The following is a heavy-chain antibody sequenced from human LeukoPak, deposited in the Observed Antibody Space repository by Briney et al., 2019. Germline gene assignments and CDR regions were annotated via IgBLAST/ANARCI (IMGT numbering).Heavy chain of an antibody. J-gene: IGHJ3*02. Sequence: QSGGSLRLSCAASGFTFSSYWMSWVRQAPGKGLEWEANIKQDGSEKYYVDSVKGRFTISRDNAKNSLYLQMNSLRAEDTAVYYCARLGGGHSSSWYDAFDIWGQGTMVTVSS. D-gene: IGHD6-13*01. CDR3: ARLGGGHSSSWYDAFDI. CDR2: IKQDGSEK. V-gene: IGHV3-7*01. CDR1: GFTFSSYW.